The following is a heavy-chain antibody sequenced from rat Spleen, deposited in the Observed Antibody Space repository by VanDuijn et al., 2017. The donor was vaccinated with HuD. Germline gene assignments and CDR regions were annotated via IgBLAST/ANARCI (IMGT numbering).Heavy chain of an antibody. CDR3: ARHHYDGYYHGPVLGVMDA. V-gene: IGHV5-25*01. D-gene: IGHD1-12*03. Sequence: EVQLVESGGGLVQPGGSLKLSCVASGFTFNNYWMTWIRQAPGKDLEWVASISSGGGGIYYLDSVKGRFTISRDNAKSTLYLQMDSLRSEDTASYYCARHHYDGYYHGPVLGVMDAWGQGDSVTVSS. J-gene: IGHJ4*01. CDR1: GFTFNNYW. CDR2: ISSGGGGI.